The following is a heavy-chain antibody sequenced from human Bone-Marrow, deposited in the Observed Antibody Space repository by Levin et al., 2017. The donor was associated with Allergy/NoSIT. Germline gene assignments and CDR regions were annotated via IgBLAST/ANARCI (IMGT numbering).Heavy chain of an antibody. J-gene: IGHJ6*02. V-gene: IGHV3-7*01. D-gene: IGHD3-3*01. CDR2: IKQDGSEE. Sequence: GGSLRLSCAGSGFTFSTYWMTWVRQAPGRGLEWVASIKQDGSEENYVDSVKGRFTISRDNTKSSLHLQMNSLRGEDTAVYYCARAGEGEVISDSYGVDVWGQGTTVTVS. CDR3: ARAGEGEVISDSYGVDV. CDR1: GFTFSTYW.